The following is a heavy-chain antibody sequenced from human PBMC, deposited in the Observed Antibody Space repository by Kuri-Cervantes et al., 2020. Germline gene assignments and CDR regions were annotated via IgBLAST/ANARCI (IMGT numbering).Heavy chain of an antibody. D-gene: IGHD6-13*01. CDR2: ISAYNGNT. CDR3: ARVAAAGRGFDY. V-gene: IGHV1-18*01. Sequence: ASVKVSCKASGYTFTSYDINWVRQAPGQGLEWMGWISAYNGNTNYAQKLQGRVTMTTDTSTSTAYMELRSLRADDTAVYYCARVAAAGRGFDYWGQGTLVTVSS. CDR1: GYTFTSYD. J-gene: IGHJ4*02.